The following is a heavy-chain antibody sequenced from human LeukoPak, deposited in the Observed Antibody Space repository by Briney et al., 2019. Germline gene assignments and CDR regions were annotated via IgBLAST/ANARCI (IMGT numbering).Heavy chain of an antibody. D-gene: IGHD3-22*01. CDR3: ARSSGYYPYDAFDI. CDR1: GGSLSSYY. J-gene: IGHJ3*02. V-gene: IGHV4-59*08. CDR2: IYYSGST. Sequence: PSETLSLTCTVSGGSLSSYYWSWIRQPPGKGLEWIGYIYYSGSTNYNPSLKSRVTISVDTSKNQFSLKLSSVTAADTAVYYCARSSGYYPYDAFDIWGQGTMVTVSS.